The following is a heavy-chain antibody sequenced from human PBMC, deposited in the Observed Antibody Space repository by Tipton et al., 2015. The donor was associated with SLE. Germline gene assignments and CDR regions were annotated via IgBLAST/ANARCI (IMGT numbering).Heavy chain of an antibody. CDR1: GDSIRSSSFY. CDR2: INYSGST. CDR3: ARSHCSSTSCYRYFDY. D-gene: IGHD2-2*02. Sequence: TLSLTCTVSGDSIRSSSFYWGWIRQPPGKGLEWIGSINYSGSTYYNSSLKSRVTISVDTSKNQFSLKLSSVTAADTAVYYCARSHCSSTSCYRYFDYWGQGTLVTVSS. V-gene: IGHV4-39*07. J-gene: IGHJ4*02.